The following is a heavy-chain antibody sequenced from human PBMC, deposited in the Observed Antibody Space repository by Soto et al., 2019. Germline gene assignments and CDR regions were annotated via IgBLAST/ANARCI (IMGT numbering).Heavy chain of an antibody. CDR2: VYYTGST. Sequence: SETLSLTCTVSGASIMSTDYYWGGIRQSPGKGLELIGYVYYTGSTYYNPSLMSRLTISVDTSKNQFSLKLTSVTAAETAVYYCVRTAREGAVAPHWFDRWGQGTQVTVSS. CDR3: VRTAREGAVAPHWFDR. J-gene: IGHJ5*02. V-gene: IGHV4-30-4*01. CDR1: GASIMSTDYY. D-gene: IGHD2-21*02.